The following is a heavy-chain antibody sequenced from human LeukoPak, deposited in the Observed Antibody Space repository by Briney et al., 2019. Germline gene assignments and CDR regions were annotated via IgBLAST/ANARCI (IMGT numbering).Heavy chain of an antibody. CDR1: GGSFSGYY. Sequence: LETLSLTCAVYGGSFSGYYWSWVRQPPGKGLEYIGEINHSGITNYNPSLKSRVTISVDASKNQFSLKLSSVTAADTAVYYCATTPQRGYSYGWGTDAFDIWGQGTMVTVSS. J-gene: IGHJ3*02. CDR3: ATTPQRGYSYGWGTDAFDI. CDR2: INHSGIT. D-gene: IGHD5-18*01. V-gene: IGHV4-34*01.